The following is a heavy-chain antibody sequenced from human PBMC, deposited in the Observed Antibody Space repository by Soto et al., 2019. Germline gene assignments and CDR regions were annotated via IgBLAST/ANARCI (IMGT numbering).Heavy chain of an antibody. J-gene: IGHJ6*02. V-gene: IGHV4-31*02. CDR3: ASGSMTVTPPQPQASNYYFFYGMDV. Sequence: VSGGSISSPRNYWTWIRQHAGKGLEWIGHLYDSGSTYYNPSLKSRVTISVDSSKNQFSLKLTSVTAADTAVYYCASGSMTVTPPQPQASNYYFFYGMDVWGQGTTVTVS. D-gene: IGHD3-22*01. CDR2: LYDSGST. CDR1: GGSISSPRNY.